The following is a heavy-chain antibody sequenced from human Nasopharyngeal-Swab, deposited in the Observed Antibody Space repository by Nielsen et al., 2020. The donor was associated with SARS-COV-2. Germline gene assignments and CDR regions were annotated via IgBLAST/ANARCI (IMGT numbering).Heavy chain of an antibody. CDR1: GFTFSSYW. CDR3: ARVFCSSTSCYPGLLRYYYYGMDV. CDR2: IKQDGSEK. D-gene: IGHD2-2*01. Sequence: GGSLRLSCAASGFTFSSYWMSWVRQAPGKGLEWVADIKQDGSEKYYVDSVKGRFTISRDNAKNSLYLQMNSLRAEDTAVYYCARVFCSSTSCYPGLLRYYYYGMDVWGQGTTVTVSS. J-gene: IGHJ6*02. V-gene: IGHV3-7*01.